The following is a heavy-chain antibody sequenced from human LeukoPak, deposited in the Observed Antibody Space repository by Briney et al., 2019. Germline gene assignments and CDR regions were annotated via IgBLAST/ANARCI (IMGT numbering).Heavy chain of an antibody. J-gene: IGHJ4*02. CDR2: ISSGSDYI. CDR1: GFSFSSYS. D-gene: IGHD3-3*01. Sequence: GGSLRLSCAASGFSFSSYSMNWVRQAPGKGLEWVSAISSGSDYIYYADSVKGRFTISRDNAKNSLYLQMNSLRAEDTAVYYCARDRDLEWYSFDYWGQGTLVTVSS. V-gene: IGHV3-21*01. CDR3: ARDRDLEWYSFDY.